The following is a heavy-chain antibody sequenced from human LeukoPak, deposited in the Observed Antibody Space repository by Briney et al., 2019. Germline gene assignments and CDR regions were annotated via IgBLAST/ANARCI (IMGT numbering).Heavy chain of an antibody. CDR1: GFTFSNYD. D-gene: IGHD3-22*01. Sequence: PGGSLCLSCAASGFTFSNYDMNWVRQAPGKGLEWVSVVADSGGASNYADSVKGRFTISRDNSKSTLYLQMDSLRVEDTAVYYCAKGVIGGRRDYYCYFDSWGQATMV. CDR3: AKGVIGGRRDYYCYFDS. V-gene: IGHV3-23*01. CDR2: VADSGGAS. J-gene: IGHJ4*02.